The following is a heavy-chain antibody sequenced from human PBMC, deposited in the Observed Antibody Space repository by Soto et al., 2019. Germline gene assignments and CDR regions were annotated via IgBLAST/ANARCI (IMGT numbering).Heavy chain of an antibody. CDR3: ARGFNDYGDSQLYGMDV. CDR1: GYSFTSYW. CDR2: IDPSDSYT. D-gene: IGHD4-17*01. Sequence: GESLKISCKGSGYSFTSYWISWVRQMPGKGLEWMGRIDPSDSYTNYSPSFQGHVTISADKSISTAYLQWSSLKASDTAMYYCARGFNDYGDSQLYGMDVWGQGTTVTVSS. J-gene: IGHJ6*02. V-gene: IGHV5-10-1*01.